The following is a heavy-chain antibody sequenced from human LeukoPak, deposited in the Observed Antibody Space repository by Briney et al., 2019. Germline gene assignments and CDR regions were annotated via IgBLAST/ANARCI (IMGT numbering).Heavy chain of an antibody. D-gene: IGHD4-23*01. CDR3: AKPLEKYTYGGNFDY. CDR1: GFTFSSYA. J-gene: IGHJ4*02. CDR2: ISSSADST. V-gene: IGHV3-23*01. Sequence: GGSLRLSCEASGFTFSSYAMSWVRQAPGKGLAWVSVISSSADSTYYADCVKGRFTISRDNSKNTLFLQMNSLRAEDTAVYYCAKPLEKYTYGGNFDYWGQGILVTVSS.